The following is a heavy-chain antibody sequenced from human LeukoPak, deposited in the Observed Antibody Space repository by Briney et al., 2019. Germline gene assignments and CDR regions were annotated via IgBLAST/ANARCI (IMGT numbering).Heavy chain of an antibody. V-gene: IGHV4-61*02. J-gene: IGHJ4*02. CDR2: IYTSGST. D-gene: IGHD3-10*02. CDR3: ARLSLFGYYFDY. Sequence: SETLSLTCTVSGGSISSGSYYWSWIRQPAGKGLEWIGRIYTSGSTNYNPSLKSRVTISVDTSKNQFSLKLSSVTAADTAVYYCARLSLFGYYFDYWGQGTLVTVSS. CDR1: GGSISSGSYY.